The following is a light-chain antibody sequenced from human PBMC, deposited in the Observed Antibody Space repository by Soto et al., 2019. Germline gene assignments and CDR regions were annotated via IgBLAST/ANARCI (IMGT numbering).Light chain of an antibody. J-gene: IGLJ3*02. CDR1: TGAVTSDYY. CDR2: NTS. Sequence: QTVVTQEPSLTVSPGGTVTLTCASSTGAVTSDYYPNWVQQKPGQAPRSLIYNTSDKHSWTPARFSGSLLGDKAALTLSGVQPEDEVEYFRLLHYGSAQVFGGGTQLTVL. CDR3: LLHYGSAQV. V-gene: IGLV7-43*01.